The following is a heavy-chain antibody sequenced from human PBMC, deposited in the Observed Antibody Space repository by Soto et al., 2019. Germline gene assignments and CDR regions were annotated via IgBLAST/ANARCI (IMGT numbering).Heavy chain of an antibody. Sequence: SETLSLTCAVSGGSISSGGYSWSWIRQPPGKGLEWIGYIYHSGSTYYNPSLKSRVTISVDRSKNQFSLKLSSVTAADTAVYYCARGRRLWFGEITHAFDIWGQGQWSPSPQ. CDR2: IYHSGST. V-gene: IGHV4-30-2*01. CDR3: ARGRRLWFGEITHAFDI. D-gene: IGHD3-10*01. J-gene: IGHJ3*02. CDR1: GGSISSGGYS.